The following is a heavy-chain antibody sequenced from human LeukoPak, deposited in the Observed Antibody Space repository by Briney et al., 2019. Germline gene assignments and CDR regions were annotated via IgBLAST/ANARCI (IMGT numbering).Heavy chain of an antibody. V-gene: IGHV3-7*01. CDR2: IRGDGSQL. J-gene: IGHJ6*03. D-gene: IGHD2-21*01. CDR3: ARLVIDSPSSYYMDV. CDR1: GFSIRPFW. Sequence: GGSLRLSCVASGFSIRPFWMTWVRQAPGKGLEWVANIRGDGSQLYYVDSVKGRFTISRDNAKNSLYLQMNSLRAEDTAVYYCARLVIDSPSSYYMDVWGNGTTVTVSS.